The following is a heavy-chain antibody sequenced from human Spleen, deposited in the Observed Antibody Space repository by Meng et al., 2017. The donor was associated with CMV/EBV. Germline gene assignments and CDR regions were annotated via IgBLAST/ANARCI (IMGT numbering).Heavy chain of an antibody. V-gene: IGHV1-18*01. J-gene: IGHJ4*02. CDR2: ISTYNANT. CDR1: THYN. D-gene: IGHD2-2*01. Sequence: THYNINWVRQAPGQGIEWMGWISTYNANTNSAQRFQGRVTMTTDTSTSTAYMELRSLRSDDTALYYCARGGGRFCSSPNCRADYFDYWGQGTLVTVSS. CDR3: ARGGGRFCSSPNCRADYFDY.